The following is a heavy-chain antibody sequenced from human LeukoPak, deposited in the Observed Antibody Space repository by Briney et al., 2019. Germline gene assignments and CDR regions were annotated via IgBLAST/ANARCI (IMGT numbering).Heavy chain of an antibody. CDR2: INPSGGST. J-gene: IGHJ4*02. CDR3: ARDGYYYDSSGYHHGGDYFDY. Sequence: ASVKVSCKASGYTFTSYYMHWVRQAPGQGLEWMGIINPSGGSTSYAQKFQGRVTMTRDTSTSTVYMELSSLRSEDTAVYYCARDGYYYDSSGYHHGGDYFDYWGRGTLVTVSS. D-gene: IGHD3-22*01. CDR1: GYTFTSYY. V-gene: IGHV1-46*01.